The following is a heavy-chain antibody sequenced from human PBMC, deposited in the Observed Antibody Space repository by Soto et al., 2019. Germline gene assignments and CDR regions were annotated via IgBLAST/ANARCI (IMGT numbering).Heavy chain of an antibody. V-gene: IGHV4-39*01. CDR3: ARLESSPRICGGDCYSEWFDP. D-gene: IGHD2-21*02. Sequence: PSETLSLTCTVSGGSISISSYYWGWIRHPPGKGLEWIGSIYYSGSTYYNPSLKSRVTISVDTSKNQFSLKLSSVTAADTAVYYCARLESSPRICGGDCYSEWFDPWGQGTLVTVSS. CDR1: GGSISISSYY. J-gene: IGHJ5*02. CDR2: IYYSGST.